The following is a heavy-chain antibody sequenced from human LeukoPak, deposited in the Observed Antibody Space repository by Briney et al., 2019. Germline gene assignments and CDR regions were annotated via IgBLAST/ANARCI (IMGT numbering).Heavy chain of an antibody. Sequence: GASEKVSCKASGYTFSSYGFSWVRQAPGQGLEWMGWISAYNGNTNYAQKFQGRVTMTTDTSTSTVYMELRSLRSDDTAVYYCARDAPGVSGVFDYWGQGTLVTVSS. CDR3: ARDAPGVSGVFDY. J-gene: IGHJ4*02. V-gene: IGHV1-18*01. D-gene: IGHD2-8*01. CDR1: GYTFSSYG. CDR2: ISAYNGNT.